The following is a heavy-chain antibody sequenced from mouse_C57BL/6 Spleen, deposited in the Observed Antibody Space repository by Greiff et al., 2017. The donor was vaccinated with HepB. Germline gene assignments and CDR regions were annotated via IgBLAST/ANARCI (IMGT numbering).Heavy chain of an antibody. Sequence: QVQLQQPGAELVRPGSSVKLSCKASGYTFTSYWMDWVKQRPGQGLEWIGNIYPSDSETHYNQKFKDKATLTVDKSSITAYMQLSSLTSEDSAVYYCARKGLVYAMDYWGQGTSVTVSS. D-gene: IGHD6-2*01. CDR1: GYTFTSYW. CDR2: IYPSDSET. V-gene: IGHV1-61*01. J-gene: IGHJ4*01. CDR3: ARKGLVYAMDY.